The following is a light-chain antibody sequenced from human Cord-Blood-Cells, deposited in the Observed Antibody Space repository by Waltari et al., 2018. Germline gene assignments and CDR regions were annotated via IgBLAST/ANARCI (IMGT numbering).Light chain of an antibody. CDR3: QQRSNWPPLT. Sequence: EIVLTHSPATLSLSPGERATLPCRASQSVSSYLAWYQQKPGQAPRLLIYDASNRATGIPARFSGSGSGTDVTLTISSLEPEDFAVYYCQQRSNWPPLTFGGGTKVEIK. CDR2: DAS. CDR1: QSVSSY. J-gene: IGKJ4*01. V-gene: IGKV3-11*01.